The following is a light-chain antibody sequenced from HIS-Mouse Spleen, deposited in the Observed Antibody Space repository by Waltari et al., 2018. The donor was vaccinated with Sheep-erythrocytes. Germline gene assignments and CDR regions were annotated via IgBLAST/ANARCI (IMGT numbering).Light chain of an antibody. CDR2: EGS. V-gene: IGLV2-14*02. J-gene: IGLJ3*02. CDR3: SSYAGSNNWV. CDR1: SSDVGIYNL. Sequence: QSALTQPASVSGSPGPSITIPCTGTSSDVGIYNLVSLYQQHPGNAPKLMIYEGSKRPSGDSNRFSGSKSGNTASLTVSGLQAEDEADYYCSSYAGSNNWVFGGGTKLTVL.